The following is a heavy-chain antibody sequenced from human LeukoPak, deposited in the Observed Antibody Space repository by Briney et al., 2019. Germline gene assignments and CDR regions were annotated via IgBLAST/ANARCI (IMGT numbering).Heavy chain of an antibody. D-gene: IGHD2-15*01. V-gene: IGHV4-38-2*02. CDR1: GYSISSGYY. Sequence: SETLSLTCTVSGYSISSGYYWGWIRQTPEQGLEWIGSIYHSGSNYHNPSLESRVTISVDTSKNQFSLRLRSVTAADTAVYCCVRQCCSGVSRYYFDYWGQGTLVTVSS. CDR2: IYHSGSN. J-gene: IGHJ4*02. CDR3: VRQCCSGVSRYYFDY.